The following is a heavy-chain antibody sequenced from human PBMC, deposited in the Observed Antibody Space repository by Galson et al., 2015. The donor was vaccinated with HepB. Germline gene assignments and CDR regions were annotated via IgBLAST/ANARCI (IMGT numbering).Heavy chain of an antibody. CDR3: ARRQQLVNYYYYYYMDV. J-gene: IGHJ6*03. V-gene: IGHV3-7*01. Sequence: SLRLSCAASGFTFSSYWMSWVRQAPGKGLEWVANIKQDGSEKYYVDSVKGRFTISRDNAKNSLYLQMNSLRAEDTAVYYCARRQQLVNYYYYYYMDVWGKGTTVTVSS. CDR2: IKQDGSEK. CDR1: GFTFSSYW. D-gene: IGHD6-13*01.